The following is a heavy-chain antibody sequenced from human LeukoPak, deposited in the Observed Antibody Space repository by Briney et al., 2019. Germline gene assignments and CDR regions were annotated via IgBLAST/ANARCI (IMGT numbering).Heavy chain of an antibody. Sequence: GGSLRLSCAASGFTFSSYSMNWVRQAPGKGLEWVSSISSSSSYIYYADSVKGRFTISRDNAKNSLYLQMNSLRAEDTAVYYCARASYDYDSSGFDYWGQGTLVTVSS. CDR2: ISSSSSYI. CDR1: GFTFSSYS. CDR3: ARASYDYDSSGFDY. V-gene: IGHV3-21*01. D-gene: IGHD3-22*01. J-gene: IGHJ4*02.